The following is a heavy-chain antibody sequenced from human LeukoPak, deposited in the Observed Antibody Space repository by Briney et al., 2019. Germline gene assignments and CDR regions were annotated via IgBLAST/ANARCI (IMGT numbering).Heavy chain of an antibody. CDR3: AKRDGYQYYFDY. CDR1: GFAFSSYA. D-gene: IGHD5-24*01. CDR2: ISGSGGST. J-gene: IGHJ4*02. V-gene: IGHV3-23*01. Sequence: GGSLRLSCAVSGFAFSSYAMSWVRQAPGKGLEWVSAISGSGGSTYYADSVKGRFTISRDNSKNTLYLQMNSLRAEDTAVYYCAKRDGYQYYFDYWGQGTLVTVSS.